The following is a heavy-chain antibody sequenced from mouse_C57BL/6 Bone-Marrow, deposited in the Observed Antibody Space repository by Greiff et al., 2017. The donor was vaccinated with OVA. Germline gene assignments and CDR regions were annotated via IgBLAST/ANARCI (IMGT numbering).Heavy chain of an antibody. CDR1: GFSLTSYG. D-gene: IGHD1-1*01. V-gene: IGHV2-5*01. J-gene: IGHJ3*01. CDR2: IWRGGST. Sequence: VKVVESGPGLVQPSQSLSITCTVSGFSLTSYGVHWVRQSPGKGLEWLGVIWRGGSTDYNAAFMSRLSITKDDSKSQVFFKMNSLQADDTAIYYCAKADYGTPFAYGGQGTLVTVSA. CDR3: AKADYGTPFAY.